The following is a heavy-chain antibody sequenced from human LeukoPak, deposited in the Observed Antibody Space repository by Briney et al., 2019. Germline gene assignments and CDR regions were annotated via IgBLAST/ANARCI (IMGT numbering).Heavy chain of an antibody. CDR3: ARLYGRGGYYGDRYFDL. V-gene: IGHV3-53*01. Sequence: GGSLRLSCAASGFTVSSNYMSWVRQAPGKGLEWVSIIYIGGSTYYADSVKGRFTISRDTSKNTLYLQMNSLRAEDTAVYYRARLYGRGGYYGDRYFDLWGRGTLLTVSS. CDR2: IYIGGST. CDR1: GFTVSSNY. J-gene: IGHJ2*01. D-gene: IGHD3-22*01.